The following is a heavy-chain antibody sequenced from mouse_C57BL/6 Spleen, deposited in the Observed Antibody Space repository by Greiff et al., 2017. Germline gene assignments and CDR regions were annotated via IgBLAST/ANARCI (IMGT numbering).Heavy chain of an antibody. CDR3: ARSELGRNPPDY. D-gene: IGHD4-1*01. V-gene: IGHV1-9*01. Sequence: VKLVESGAELMKPGASVKLSCKATGYTFTGYWIEWVKQRPGHGLEWIGEILPGSGSTNYNEKFQGKATFAADPSSNTAYMQLRSLTTEDSAIYNSARSELGRNPPDYWGQGTTLTVSS. CDR1: GYTFTGYW. J-gene: IGHJ2*01. CDR2: ILPGSGST.